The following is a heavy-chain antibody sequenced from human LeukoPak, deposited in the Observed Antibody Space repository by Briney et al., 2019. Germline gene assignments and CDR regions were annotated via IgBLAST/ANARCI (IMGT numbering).Heavy chain of an antibody. Sequence: GGSMILSCAAAGFTSGIFSTSWVRQAPGKGLEWVSIISAIGGSTYYADSVKGRFTISRDNSKNTLYLQMNSLRAEDTAGYYCASRQYDILTGYDGALDIWGQGTMVTVSS. CDR3: ASRQYDILTGYDGALDI. D-gene: IGHD3-9*01. V-gene: IGHV3-23*01. J-gene: IGHJ3*02. CDR1: GFTSGIFS. CDR2: ISAIGGST.